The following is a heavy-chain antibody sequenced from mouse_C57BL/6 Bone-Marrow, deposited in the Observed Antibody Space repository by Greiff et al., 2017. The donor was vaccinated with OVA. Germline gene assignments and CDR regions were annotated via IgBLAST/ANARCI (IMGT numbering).Heavy chain of an antibody. CDR3: ARHVVFYAMDY. D-gene: IGHD1-1*02. CDR2: ISTGGGST. J-gene: IGHJ4*01. Sequence: EVQLMESGGGLVQPGGSLKLSCAASGFTFSDYYMYWVRQTPEQRLEWVAYISTGGGSTYYPDTVKGRFTITRDNAKNTQYMQLSRLKSEDTDMYCWARHVVFYAMDYWGQGTSVTVSS. V-gene: IGHV5-12*01. CDR1: GFTFSDYY.